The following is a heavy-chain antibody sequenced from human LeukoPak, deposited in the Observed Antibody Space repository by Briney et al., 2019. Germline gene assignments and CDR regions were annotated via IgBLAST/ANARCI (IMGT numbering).Heavy chain of an antibody. D-gene: IGHD1-26*01. CDR2: IYYSGST. Sequence: SETLSLTCTVSGGSISSSGYYWGWIRQPPGKGLEWIASIYYSGSTYYNPSLKSRVTISVDTSKNQLSLKLSSLTAADTAVYYCARHGYSGSYYGLSWLDPWGQGTLVTVSS. CDR1: GGSISSSGYY. V-gene: IGHV4-39*01. CDR3: ARHGYSGSYYGLSWLDP. J-gene: IGHJ5*02.